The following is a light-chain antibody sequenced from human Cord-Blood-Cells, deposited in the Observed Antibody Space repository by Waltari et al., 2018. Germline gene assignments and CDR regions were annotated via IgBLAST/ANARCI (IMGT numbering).Light chain of an antibody. CDR2: WAS. Sequence: DIVMTQSPDFLAVSLGEGAIINCKSSQSVLYSSNNKNYLAWYQQKPGQPPKLLIYWASTRESGVPDRFSGSGSGTDFTLTISSLQAEDVAVYYCQQYYSTPLTFGGVTKVEIK. J-gene: IGKJ4*01. CDR1: QSVLYSSNNKNY. CDR3: QQYYSTPLT. V-gene: IGKV4-1*01.